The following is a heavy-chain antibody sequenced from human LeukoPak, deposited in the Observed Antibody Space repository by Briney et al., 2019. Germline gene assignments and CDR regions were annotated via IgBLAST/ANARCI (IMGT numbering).Heavy chain of an antibody. CDR3: ARLTRGSIAVFGRTRPTSIDY. J-gene: IGHJ4*02. CDR1: GGSISSGGYS. CDR2: IYHSGST. Sequence: SETLSLTCAVSGGSISSGGYSWSWIRQPPGKGLEWIGYIYHSGSTYYNPSLKSRVTISVDRSKNQFSLKMSSVTAADTAVYYCARLTRGSIAVFGRTRPTSIDYWGQGTLVTVSS. D-gene: IGHD6-6*01. V-gene: IGHV4-30-2*01.